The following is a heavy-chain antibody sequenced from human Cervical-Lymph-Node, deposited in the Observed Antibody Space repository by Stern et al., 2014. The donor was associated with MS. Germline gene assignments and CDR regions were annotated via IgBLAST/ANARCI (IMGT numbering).Heavy chain of an antibody. Sequence: VQLVQSGAEVKKPGASVKISCKASGYTFTTYSMHWVRQAPGEGLEWVGVNNPSGDSTNNAQKFQGRVTMTRDTSTSTVYMELSSLRSGDTAVYYCASGRLDYWGQGTLVTVSS. CDR1: GYTFTTYS. V-gene: IGHV1-46*01. CDR3: ASGRLDY. CDR2: NNPSGDST. J-gene: IGHJ4*02.